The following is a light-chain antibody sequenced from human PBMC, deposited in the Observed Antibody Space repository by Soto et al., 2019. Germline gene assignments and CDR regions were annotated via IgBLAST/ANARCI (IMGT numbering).Light chain of an antibody. J-gene: IGKJ1*01. CDR2: GSS. Sequence: EIVLTQSPGTLSLSPGERGTLSCRASQSVSSSYLAWYQQKPGQAPRLLIYGSSIRATGIPDRFSGSGSGTDFTITISRLEPEYVAVYYCQQYHSSLWTFGQGTKVEIK. CDR3: QQYHSSLWT. V-gene: IGKV3-20*01. CDR1: QSVSSSY.